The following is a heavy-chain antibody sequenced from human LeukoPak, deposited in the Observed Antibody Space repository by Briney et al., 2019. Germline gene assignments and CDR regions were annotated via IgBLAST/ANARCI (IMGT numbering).Heavy chain of an antibody. CDR1: GFTFSSYG. CDR3: ARDEALVIHIHYYMDV. J-gene: IGHJ6*03. Sequence: GGSLRLSCAASGFTFSSYGMHWVRQAPGKGLEWVSSISSSSSYIYYADSVKGRFTISRDNAKNSLYLQMNSLRAEDTAVYYCARDEALVIHIHYYMDVWGKGTTVTVSS. CDR2: ISSSSSYI. D-gene: IGHD2-21*01. V-gene: IGHV3-21*01.